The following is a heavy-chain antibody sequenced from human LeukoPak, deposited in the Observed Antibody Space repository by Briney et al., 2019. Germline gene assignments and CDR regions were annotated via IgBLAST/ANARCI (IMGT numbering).Heavy chain of an antibody. CDR3: ARNQQLGGHSYYYYGMDV. V-gene: IGHV3-23*01. J-gene: IGHJ6*02. CDR2: ISGGGVTT. D-gene: IGHD3-16*01. CDR1: GFTSIAYA. Sequence: GGSLRLSCEGSGFTSIAYALTWARQAPGKGLEWVSGISGGGVTTYYADSVKGRFTISRDNSKNTLYLQMNSLRADDTAIYYCARNQQLGGHSYYYYGMDVWGQGTTVTVSS.